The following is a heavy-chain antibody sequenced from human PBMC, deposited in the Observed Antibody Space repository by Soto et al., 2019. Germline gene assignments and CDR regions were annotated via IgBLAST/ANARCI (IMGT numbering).Heavy chain of an antibody. V-gene: IGHV2-5*02. J-gene: IGHJ5*02. CDR3: AHSLIGYYYDSSGSNWFDP. Sequence: SGPTLVNPTETLTLTCTVSGFSLSNAGLGVSWIRQPPGKALEWLAHIYWDDDKRYSPSLKSRLTITKDTSKNQVVLTMTNMDPVDTATYYCAHSLIGYYYDSSGSNWFDPWGQGTLVTVSS. CDR1: GFSLSNAGLG. CDR2: IYWDDDK. D-gene: IGHD3-22*01.